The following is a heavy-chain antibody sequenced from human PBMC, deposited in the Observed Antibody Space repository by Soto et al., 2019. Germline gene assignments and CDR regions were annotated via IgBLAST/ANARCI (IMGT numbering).Heavy chain of an antibody. D-gene: IGHD2-2*01. V-gene: IGHV3-30*18. CDR1: GFTFSSYV. CDR3: AKDLEGYFTTTSCYTYFGLDV. J-gene: IGHJ6*02. Sequence: GGSLRLSCAASGFTFSSYVMHWVRQAPGKGLEWVAVISYDGSNKYYADSVKGRFTISRDNSKHTLYLQMNSLRPEDTAVYYCAKDLEGYFTTTSCYTYFGLDVWGQGTTVTVSS. CDR2: ISYDGSNK.